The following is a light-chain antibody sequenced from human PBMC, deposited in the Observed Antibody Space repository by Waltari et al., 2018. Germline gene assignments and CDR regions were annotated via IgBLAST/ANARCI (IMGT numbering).Light chain of an antibody. CDR2: DAS. CDR1: QSVGSY. Sequence: LSPGERATLSCRASQSVGSYLAWYQQKPGQAPRLLIYDASNRATGIPARFSGSGSGTDFTLTISSLEPEDFAVYYCQQRRTFGGGTKVEIK. J-gene: IGKJ4*01. V-gene: IGKV3-11*01. CDR3: QQRRT.